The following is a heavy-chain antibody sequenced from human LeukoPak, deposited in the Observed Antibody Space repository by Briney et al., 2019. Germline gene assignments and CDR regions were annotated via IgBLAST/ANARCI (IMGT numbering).Heavy chain of an antibody. Sequence: ASVKVSCKASGGTFSSYAISWVRQAPGQGLEWMGGIIPIFGTANYAQKFQGRVTITADESTSTAYMELSSLRSGDTAVYYCARGEDWNAPFDPWGQGTLVTVSS. D-gene: IGHD1-1*01. CDR1: GGTFSSYA. CDR3: ARGEDWNAPFDP. CDR2: IIPIFGTA. V-gene: IGHV1-69*13. J-gene: IGHJ5*02.